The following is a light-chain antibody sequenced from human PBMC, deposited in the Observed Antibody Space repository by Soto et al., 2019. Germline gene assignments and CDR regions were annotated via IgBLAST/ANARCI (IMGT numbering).Light chain of an antibody. CDR2: DAS. V-gene: IGKV3-11*01. CDR3: QRRGDWPLYT. Sequence: EIVLTQSPATLSLSPGERATLSCRASQSVNTYLAWYQQKPGQAPRVLIYDASDRATGIPARFSGSGSGTDFTLTISSLKPEDSAVYYCQRRGDWPLYTFGQGTKLEIK. J-gene: IGKJ2*01. CDR1: QSVNTY.